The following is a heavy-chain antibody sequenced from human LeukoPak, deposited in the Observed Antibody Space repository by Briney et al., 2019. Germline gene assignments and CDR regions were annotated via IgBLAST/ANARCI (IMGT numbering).Heavy chain of an antibody. CDR1: GGSISSGGYY. Sequence: PSETLSLTCTVSGGSISSGGYYWSWIRQHPGKGLEWIGYIYYSGSTYYNPSLKSRVTISVDTSKNQFSLKLNSVTAADTAVYYCARCYGGTYFDYWGQGTLVTVSS. CDR3: ARCYGGTYFDY. CDR2: IYYSGST. D-gene: IGHD4-23*01. V-gene: IGHV4-31*03. J-gene: IGHJ4*02.